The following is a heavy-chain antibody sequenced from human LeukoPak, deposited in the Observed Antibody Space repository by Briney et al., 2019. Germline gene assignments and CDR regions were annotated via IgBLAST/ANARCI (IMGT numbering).Heavy chain of an antibody. J-gene: IGHJ4*02. CDR3: ARDRGTVG. Sequence: SVKVSCKASGGPFSNYAINWVRQAPGQGLEWMGGIIPIFGTTNYAQKFQGRVTITADESRSIVYMEMSSLRSEDTAVYYCARDRGTVGWGQGTLVTVSS. CDR2: IIPIFGTT. CDR1: GGPFSNYA. D-gene: IGHD3-10*01. V-gene: IGHV1-69*13.